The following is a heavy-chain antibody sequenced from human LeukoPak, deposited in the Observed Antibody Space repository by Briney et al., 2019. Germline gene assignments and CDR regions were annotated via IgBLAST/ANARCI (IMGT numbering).Heavy chain of an antibody. CDR3: AHNYYDSSGLI. Sequence: SGPALVKPTQTLTLTCTFSGFSLSTSGMRVSWIRQPPGKALERLARIDWDDDKFYSTSLKTRLTISKDTSKDQVVLTMTNMDPVDTATYYCAHNYYDSSGLIWGQGTMVTVSS. D-gene: IGHD3-22*01. J-gene: IGHJ3*02. V-gene: IGHV2-70*04. CDR1: GFSLSTSGMR. CDR2: IDWDDDK.